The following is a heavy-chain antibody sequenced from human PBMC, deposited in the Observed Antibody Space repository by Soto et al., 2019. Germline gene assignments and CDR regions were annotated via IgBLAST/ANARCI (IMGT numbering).Heavy chain of an antibody. CDR1: GGSISSYY. D-gene: IGHD3-10*01. V-gene: IGHV4-59*08. J-gene: IGHJ3*02. Sequence: QVQLQESGPGLVKPSETLSLTCTVSGGSISSYYWSWIRQPPGKGLEWIGYIYYSGSTNYNPSLKGRVTRSVDTSKNQFSLKLSSVTAADTAVYYCASSELWFGELGGYSEGVDAFDIWGQGTMVTVSS. CDR3: ASSELWFGELGGYSEGVDAFDI. CDR2: IYYSGST.